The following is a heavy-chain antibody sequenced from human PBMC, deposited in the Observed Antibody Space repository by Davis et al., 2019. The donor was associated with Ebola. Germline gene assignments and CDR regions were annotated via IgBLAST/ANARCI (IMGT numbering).Heavy chain of an antibody. CDR1: GYTFTSYA. Sequence: AASVKVSCKASGYTFTSYAMHWVRQAPGQRLEWMGWINAGNGNTKYSQKFQGRVTITRDTSASTAYMELSSLRSEDTAVYYCARVSSRWDFFDYWGQGTLVTVFS. V-gene: IGHV1-3*01. D-gene: IGHD6-13*01. CDR2: INAGNGNT. CDR3: ARVSSRWDFFDY. J-gene: IGHJ4*02.